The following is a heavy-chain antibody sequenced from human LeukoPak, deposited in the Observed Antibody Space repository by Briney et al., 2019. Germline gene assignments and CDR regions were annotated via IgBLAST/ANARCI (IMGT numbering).Heavy chain of an antibody. CDR3: ARGIRARALYDYGVPGAFDI. CDR1: GYTFTSYY. Sequence: PGASVKVSCKASGYTFTSYYMHWVRQAPGQGLEWMGIINPSGGSTSYAQKFQGRVTMTRGTSTSTVYMELSSLRSEDTAVYYCARGIRARALYDYGVPGAFDIWGQGTMVTVSS. D-gene: IGHD4-17*01. J-gene: IGHJ3*02. CDR2: INPSGGST. V-gene: IGHV1-46*01.